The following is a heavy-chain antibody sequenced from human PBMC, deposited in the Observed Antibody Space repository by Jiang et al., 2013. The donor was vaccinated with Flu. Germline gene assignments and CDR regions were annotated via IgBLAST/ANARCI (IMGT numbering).Heavy chain of an antibody. Sequence: LLKPSETLSLTCTVSGGSISSYYWSWIRQPPGKGLEWIGYIYYSGSTNYNPSLKSRVTISVDTSKNQFSLKLSSVTAADTAVYYCARCHHQHGSTSCYAGMDVWGKGTTVTVSS. CDR1: GGSISSYY. V-gene: IGHV4-59*01. CDR3: ARCHHQHGSTSCYAGMDV. J-gene: IGHJ6*04. CDR2: IYYSGST. D-gene: IGHD2-2*01.